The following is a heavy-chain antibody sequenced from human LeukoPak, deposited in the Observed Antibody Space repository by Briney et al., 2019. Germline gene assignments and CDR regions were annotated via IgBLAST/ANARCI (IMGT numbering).Heavy chain of an antibody. CDR2: IYSGGST. J-gene: IGHJ4*02. Sequence: GGSLRLSCAASGFTVSSNYMSWVRQAPGKGLEWVSVIYSGGSTYYADSVKGRFTISRHNSKNTLYLQMNSLRAEDTAVYYCAKPGDGCSGGSCYYFDYWGQGTLVTVSS. V-gene: IGHV3-53*04. D-gene: IGHD2-15*01. CDR1: GFTVSSNY. CDR3: AKPGDGCSGGSCYYFDY.